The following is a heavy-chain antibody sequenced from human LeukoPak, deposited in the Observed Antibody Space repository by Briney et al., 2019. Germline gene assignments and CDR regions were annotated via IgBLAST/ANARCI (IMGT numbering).Heavy chain of an antibody. CDR1: GGTFSSYA. CDR2: IIPIFGTA. D-gene: IGHD5-24*01. CDR3: ARSGGEGMAAPHDY. Sequence: SVKVSCKASGGTFSSYAISWVRQAPGQGLEWMGGIIPIFGTANYAQKFQGRVTITADESTSTAYMELSSLRSEDTAVYYCARSGGEGMAAPHDYWGQGTLVTVSS. J-gene: IGHJ4*02. V-gene: IGHV1-69*13.